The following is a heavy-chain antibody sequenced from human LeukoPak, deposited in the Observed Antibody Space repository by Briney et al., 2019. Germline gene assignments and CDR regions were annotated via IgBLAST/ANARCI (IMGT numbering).Heavy chain of an antibody. Sequence: GGSLRLSCVASGFAFNMYGMHWVRQAPGKGLQWVAFIRYDASNEYYVESVKGRFTISRDNAKNSLYLQMNSLRAEDTAVYYCARELADDFWSGYYLNYFDYWGQGTLVTVSS. CDR2: IRYDASNE. CDR1: GFAFNMYG. D-gene: IGHD3-3*01. CDR3: ARELADDFWSGYYLNYFDY. J-gene: IGHJ4*02. V-gene: IGHV3-30*02.